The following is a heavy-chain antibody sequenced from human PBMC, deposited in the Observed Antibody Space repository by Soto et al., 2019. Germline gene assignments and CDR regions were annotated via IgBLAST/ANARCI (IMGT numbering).Heavy chain of an antibody. D-gene: IGHD5-18*01. J-gene: IGHJ4*02. CDR3: ASGIQLWLRRINNGYSG. V-gene: IGHV1-69*13. CDR1: GGTFDSKT. Sequence: TSVKASCKASGGTFDSKTISWVRQAPEKGLEWMGGIIPMFGTANYAQRFQDRVTITADESTNTVYMELSSLRSEDTAVYFCASGIQLWLRRINNGYSGWGQGTLVTVSS. CDR2: IIPMFGTA.